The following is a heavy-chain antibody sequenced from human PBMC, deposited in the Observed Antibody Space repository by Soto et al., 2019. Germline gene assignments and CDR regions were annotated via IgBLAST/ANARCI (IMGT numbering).Heavy chain of an antibody. CDR1: GGSISSYY. D-gene: IGHD5-18*01. CDR3: ARGIVGYSYGAFDY. CDR2: IYYSGST. Sequence: SETLSLTCTVSGGSISSYYWSWIRQPPGKGLEWIGYIYYSGSTNYNPSLKSRVTISVDTSKNQFSLKLSSATAADTAVYYCARGIVGYSYGAFDYWGQGTLVTVSS. V-gene: IGHV4-59*01. J-gene: IGHJ4*02.